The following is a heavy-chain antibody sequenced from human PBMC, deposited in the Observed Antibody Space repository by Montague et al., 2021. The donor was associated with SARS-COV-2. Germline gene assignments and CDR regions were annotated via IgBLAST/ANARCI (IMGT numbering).Heavy chain of an antibody. Sequence: SETLSLTCTVSGGSISSSSYYWGWIRQPPGKGLEWIGYIYYSGSTYYXPSLKSRVTISVGTSKNQFSLKLSSVTAADTAVYYCAGEIVVVTQTYHYGMDVWGQGTTVTVSS. CDR1: GGSISSSSYY. CDR3: AGEIVVVTQTYHYGMDV. J-gene: IGHJ6*02. CDR2: IYYSGST. D-gene: IGHD3-22*01. V-gene: IGHV4-39*07.